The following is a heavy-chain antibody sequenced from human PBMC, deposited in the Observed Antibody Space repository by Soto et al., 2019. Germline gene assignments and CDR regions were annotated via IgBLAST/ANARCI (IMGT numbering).Heavy chain of an antibody. J-gene: IGHJ6*02. V-gene: IGHV1-69*02. Sequence: QVQLVQSGAEVKKPGSSVKVSCKASGGTFSSYTISWVRQAPGQGLEWMGRIIPILGIANYAQKFQGRVTNTPDKATSTAYMELSSLRSEDTAVYYCARGWKNYGMDVWGQGTTVTVSS. CDR1: GGTFSSYT. D-gene: IGHD1-1*01. CDR2: IIPILGIA. CDR3: ARGWKNYGMDV.